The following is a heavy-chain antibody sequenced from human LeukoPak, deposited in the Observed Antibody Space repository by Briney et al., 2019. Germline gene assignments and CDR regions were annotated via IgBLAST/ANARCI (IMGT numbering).Heavy chain of an antibody. V-gene: IGHV3-7*01. CDR1: GFTFSSYW. CDR2: IKQDGSEK. Sequence: GGSLRLSCAASGFTFSSYWMSWVRQAPGKGLEWVANIKQDGSEKYYVDSVKGRFTISRDNAKNTPYLQMNSLRAEDTAVYYCARVRVRYTAFDIWGQGTMVTVSS. D-gene: IGHD1-14*01. J-gene: IGHJ3*02. CDR3: ARVRVRYTAFDI.